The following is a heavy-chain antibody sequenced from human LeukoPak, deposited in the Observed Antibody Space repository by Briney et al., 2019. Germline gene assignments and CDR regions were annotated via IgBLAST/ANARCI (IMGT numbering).Heavy chain of an antibody. Sequence: GGSLRLSCAASGFTFSSYGMHWVRQAPGKGLEWVAVISYDGSNKYYADSVKGRFTISRDNSKNTLYLQMNSLRAEDTAVYYCAKWLDYYDSSGYPTNDYWGQETLVTVSS. CDR3: AKWLDYYDSSGYPTNDY. CDR2: ISYDGSNK. D-gene: IGHD3-22*01. V-gene: IGHV3-30*18. CDR1: GFTFSSYG. J-gene: IGHJ4*02.